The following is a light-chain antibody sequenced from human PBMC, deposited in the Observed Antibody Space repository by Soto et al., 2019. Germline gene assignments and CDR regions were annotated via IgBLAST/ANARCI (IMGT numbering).Light chain of an antibody. J-gene: IGKJ5*01. V-gene: IGKV3-11*01. CDR1: QSIHTS. Sequence: VLTQSPATLSLSPGERAPLSCKASQSIHTSLAWYQQKSGKPPRRVIYDSTLRANGVPDRFGGSRSGTEFTLTINSLEPEDFAVYYCQQRNVWPPITFGQGTRLEIK. CDR2: DST. CDR3: QQRNVWPPIT.